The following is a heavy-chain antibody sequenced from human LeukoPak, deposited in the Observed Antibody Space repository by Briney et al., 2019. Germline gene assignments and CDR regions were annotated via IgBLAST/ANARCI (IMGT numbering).Heavy chain of an antibody. CDR2: INPNSGGT. Sequence: GASVKVSCKASGYTFTGYYMHWVRQAPGQGLEWMGWINPNSGGTNYAQKFQGWVTMTRDTSISTAYMELSRLRSDDTAVYYCAREYYDSSGLDYWGQGTLVTVSS. V-gene: IGHV1-2*04. CDR3: AREYYDSSGLDY. D-gene: IGHD3-22*01. J-gene: IGHJ4*02. CDR1: GYTFTGYY.